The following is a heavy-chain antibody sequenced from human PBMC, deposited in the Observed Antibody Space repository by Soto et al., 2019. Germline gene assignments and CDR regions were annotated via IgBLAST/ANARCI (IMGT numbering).Heavy chain of an antibody. CDR3: GRGYCSSSSCSLPASFYYAMDV. V-gene: IGHV1-18*01. Sequence: ASVKVSCKASGYTFTSYGISWVRQAPGPGLEGMGWISAYNGNTNDAQKLQGRVTMTTDTSTSTAYMSLRRLGSDDAARDYCGRGYCSSSSCSLPASFYYAMDVWGQGTTVTVSS. D-gene: IGHD2-2*01. CDR2: ISAYNGNT. J-gene: IGHJ6*02. CDR1: GYTFTSYG.